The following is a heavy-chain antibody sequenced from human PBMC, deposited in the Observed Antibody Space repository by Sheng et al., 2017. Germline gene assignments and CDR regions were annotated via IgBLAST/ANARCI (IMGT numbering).Heavy chain of an antibody. D-gene: IGHD2-2*01. Sequence: VQLVQSGAELKKPGSSVRVSCKASGGGFTNYGINWVRKAPGQGLEWMGWISPYNGHTNYAQRFQDRVTMTTDTSTSTVYMELRSLRSDDTAIYYCARAGTSVVVPWADYWGQGALVTVSS. J-gene: IGHJ4*02. CDR1: GGGFTNYG. CDR3: ARAGTSVVVPWADY. V-gene: IGHV1-18*01. CDR2: ISPYNGHT.